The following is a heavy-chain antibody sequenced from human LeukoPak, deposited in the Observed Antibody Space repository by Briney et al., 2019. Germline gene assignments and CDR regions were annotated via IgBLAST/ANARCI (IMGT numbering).Heavy chain of an antibody. CDR3: ATSSVRVDY. CDR2: TWYDGSNK. J-gene: IGHJ4*02. CDR1: GFTFSSYG. Sequence: GGSLRLSCAASGFTFSSYGMHWVRQAPGKGLEWVAVTWYDGSNKYYADSVKGRFTISRDNSKNTLYLQMNSLRAEDTAVYYCATSSVRVDYWGQGTLVTVSS. V-gene: IGHV3-33*01. D-gene: IGHD6-6*01.